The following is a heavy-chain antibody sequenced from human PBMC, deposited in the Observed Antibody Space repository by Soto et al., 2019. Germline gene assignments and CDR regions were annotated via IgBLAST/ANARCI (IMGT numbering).Heavy chain of an antibody. CDR1: GGTFSSYA. Sequence: ASVKVSCKASGGTFSSYAISWVRQAPGQGLEWMGGIIPIFGTANYAQKFQGRVTITADESTSTAYMEPSSLRSEDTAVYYCAVGAVAGTDDYWGQGTLVTVSS. D-gene: IGHD6-19*01. CDR3: AVGAVAGTDDY. V-gene: IGHV1-69*13. J-gene: IGHJ4*02. CDR2: IIPIFGTA.